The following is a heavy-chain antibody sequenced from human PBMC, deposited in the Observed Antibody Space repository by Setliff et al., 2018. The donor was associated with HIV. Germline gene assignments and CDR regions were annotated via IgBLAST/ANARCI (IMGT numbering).Heavy chain of an antibody. D-gene: IGHD6-19*01. CDR3: ARGSCSGCYLSDY. J-gene: IGHJ4*02. CDR2: INAGDDNT. CDR1: GSTFSTNA. V-gene: IGHV1-3*01. Sequence: ASLKVSCKAFGSTFSTNAIHWVRQAPGQRLEWMGYINAGDDNTRYSEKFQGRVTITRDTSANTAYMELSSLRSEDTAVYYCARGSCSGCYLSDYWGLGTLVTVSS.